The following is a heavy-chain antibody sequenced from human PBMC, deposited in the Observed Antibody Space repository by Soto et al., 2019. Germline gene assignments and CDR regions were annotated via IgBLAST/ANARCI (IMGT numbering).Heavy chain of an antibody. J-gene: IGHJ6*02. Sequence: ASVKVSCETSGYGFSTYDMNWVRQAPGQGLEWMGWMNPNSGDTGYAQKFLGRLTMTRDSTIRTVYMELSSLSSEDTAVYYCARVNYYGSGSYQGFFYFYALDVWGQGTTVTVSS. CDR2: MNPNSGDT. CDR3: ARVNYYGSGSYQGFFYFYALDV. D-gene: IGHD3-10*01. CDR1: GYGFSTYD. V-gene: IGHV1-8*01.